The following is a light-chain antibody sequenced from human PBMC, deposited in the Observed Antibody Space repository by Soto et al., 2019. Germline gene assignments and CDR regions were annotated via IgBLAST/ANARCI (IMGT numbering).Light chain of an antibody. CDR1: QSVSSNS. Sequence: EIVLTQAPATLSLSPGETATLSCGASQSVSSNSLAWYQQKPGLAPRLLIYDASRRATGIPDRFSGRGSGTGFSLTISRLETEDFAVYYCQQYGTSLRTFGQGTKVDI. J-gene: IGKJ1*01. CDR3: QQYGTSLRT. CDR2: DAS. V-gene: IGKV3D-20*01.